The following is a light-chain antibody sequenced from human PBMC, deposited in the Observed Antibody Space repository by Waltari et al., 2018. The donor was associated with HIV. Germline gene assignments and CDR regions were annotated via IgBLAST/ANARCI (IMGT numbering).Light chain of an antibody. CDR1: ALPKRY. CDR3: QSSDSSGVDFVV. J-gene: IGLJ2*01. CDR2: KDT. Sequence: DLTPPPPVSVPPGQTATITCTAAALPKRYGYWYQKKSGQAPVLLINKDTERLSGIPERFSGSSSGTSLTLTINEVRAEDEAEYYCQSSDSSGVDFVVFGGGTKLTV. V-gene: IGLV3-25*03.